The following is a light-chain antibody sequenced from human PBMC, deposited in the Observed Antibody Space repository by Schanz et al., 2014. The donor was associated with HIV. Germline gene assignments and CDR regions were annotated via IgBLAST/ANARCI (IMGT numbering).Light chain of an antibody. Sequence: EIVLTQSPGTLSLSPGERATLSCRASQTVSSHFLAWYQQKPGQAPRLLIFGASNRATGFPDRFSGSASGTDFTLTISRVEPEDYAVYYCQYYGSPPWTFGQGTKVGVK. CDR1: QTVSSHF. V-gene: IGKV3-20*01. J-gene: IGKJ1*01. CDR2: GAS. CDR3: QYYGSPPWT.